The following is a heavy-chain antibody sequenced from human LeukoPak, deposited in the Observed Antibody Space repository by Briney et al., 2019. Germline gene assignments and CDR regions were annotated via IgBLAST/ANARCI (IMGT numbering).Heavy chain of an antibody. CDR3: ARALDSSSSRYQAFEE. Sequence: GGSLRLSCSVSGFTFSNYWLSWGRRAPGTGLGWVAYIKQDESEKYYVDPVKGRFTIPRDNAKSSLNLQFNSLRAEDTAVYYCARALDSSSSRYQAFEEWGQGTLVTVSS. V-gene: IGHV3-7*01. CDR2: IKQDESEK. CDR1: GFTFSNYW. D-gene: IGHD2-2*01. J-gene: IGHJ4*02.